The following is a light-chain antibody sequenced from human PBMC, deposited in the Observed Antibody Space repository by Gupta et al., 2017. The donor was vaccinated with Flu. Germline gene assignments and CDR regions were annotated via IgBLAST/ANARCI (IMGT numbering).Light chain of an antibody. V-gene: IGKV3-20*01. CDR1: QSVSRY. CDR2: GAS. Sequence: ETVLTQSPGTMSLSPGERATLSCRASQSVSRYLAWYQQKPGQAPRLLIYGASSRATGIPDRFSGSGSGTYFTLTISRLEPEDFAVYFCQQYGSSPFSFGPGTKVDIK. CDR3: QQYGSSPFS. J-gene: IGKJ3*01.